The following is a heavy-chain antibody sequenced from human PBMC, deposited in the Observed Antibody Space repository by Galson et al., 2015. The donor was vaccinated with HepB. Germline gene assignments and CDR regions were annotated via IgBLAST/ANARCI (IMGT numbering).Heavy chain of an antibody. CDR1: GYSFTNYY. CDR2: INPNSGGA. J-gene: IGHJ3*02. D-gene: IGHD2-2*01. Sequence: SVKVSCKASGYSFTNYYIHWVRQAPGQGLEWMGWINPNSGGATYAQKFQGRVTMTRDTSISTAYMELSTLKSDDTAVYYCARYCSSTRCYLNAFDIWGQGTMVTVS. V-gene: IGHV1-2*02. CDR3: ARYCSSTRCYLNAFDI.